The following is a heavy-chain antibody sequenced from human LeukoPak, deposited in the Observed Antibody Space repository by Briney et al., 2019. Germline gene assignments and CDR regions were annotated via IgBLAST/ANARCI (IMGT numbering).Heavy chain of an antibody. V-gene: IGHV3-33*06. CDR2: IWYDGSNK. CDR3: AKDGWVAPPVTIEYVDRLDY. D-gene: IGHD4-17*01. CDR1: GFTFSSYG. J-gene: IGHJ4*02. Sequence: PGGSLRLSCAASGFTFSSYGMHWVRQAPGKGLEWVAVIWYDGSNKYYADSVKGRFTISRDNSKNTLYLQMNSLRAEDTAVYYCAKDGWVAPPVTIEYVDRLDYWGQGTLVTVSS.